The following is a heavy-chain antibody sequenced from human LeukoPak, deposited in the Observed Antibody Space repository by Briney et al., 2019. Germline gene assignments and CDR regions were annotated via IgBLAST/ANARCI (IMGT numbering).Heavy chain of an antibody. CDR2: INPNSGGT. CDR3: ARDLHQLPSTAGYYFDY. CDR1: GYTFTGYY. D-gene: IGHD6-6*01. J-gene: IGHJ4*02. V-gene: IGHV1-2*02. Sequence: ASVKVSCKASGYTFTGYYMHWVRQAPGQGLEWMGWINPNSGGTNYAQKFQGRVTMTRDTSISTAYMELSGLRSHDTAVYYCARDLHQLPSTAGYYFDYWGQGTLVTVSS.